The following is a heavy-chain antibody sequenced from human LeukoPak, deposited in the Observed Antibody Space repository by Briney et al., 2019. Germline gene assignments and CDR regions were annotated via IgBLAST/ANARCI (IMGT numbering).Heavy chain of an antibody. V-gene: IGHV3-23*01. CDR2: ISGSGGST. J-gene: IGHJ4*02. D-gene: IGHD6-13*01. CDR1: GFIFSSCV. Sequence: PGGSPRLSCAASGFIFSSCVMSWVRQAPGKGLEWVSSISGSGGSTYFADSVKGRFTISRDNAKNTLYLQMNSLRAEDTAVYYCAKDAAAGIPLDYWGQGTLVTVSS. CDR3: AKDAAAGIPLDY.